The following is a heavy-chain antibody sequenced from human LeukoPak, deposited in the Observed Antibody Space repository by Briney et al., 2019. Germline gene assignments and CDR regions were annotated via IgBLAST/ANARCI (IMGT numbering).Heavy chain of an antibody. V-gene: IGHV3-7*03. CDR2: IKQDGSEK. J-gene: IGHJ4*02. D-gene: IGHD3-10*01. CDR3: ARPSGG. Sequence: PGGSLRLSCVASGFTFGKYWMSWVRQAPGKGLEWVANIKQDGSEKYYVDSVKGRFTISRDNAENSLYLQMNSLRAEDTAVYYCARPSGGWGQGTLVTVSS. CDR1: GFTFGKYW.